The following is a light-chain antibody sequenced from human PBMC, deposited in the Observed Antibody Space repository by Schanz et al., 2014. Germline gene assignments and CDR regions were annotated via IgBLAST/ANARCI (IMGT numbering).Light chain of an antibody. CDR1: SSDVGTYNY. CDR2: DVN. Sequence: QSALTQPASVSGSPGQSLTISCTGSSSDVGTYNYVSWYQQYPGKAPKLIIYDVNNRPSGVSYRFSGSKSGNTASLTISGLQDEDEADYYCSSYTTNIPRVFGGGTKLTVL. CDR3: SSYTTNIPRV. V-gene: IGLV2-14*01. J-gene: IGLJ3*02.